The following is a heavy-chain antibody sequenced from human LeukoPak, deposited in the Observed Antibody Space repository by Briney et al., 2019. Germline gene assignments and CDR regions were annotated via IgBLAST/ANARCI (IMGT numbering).Heavy chain of an antibody. J-gene: IGHJ3*02. Sequence: PSETLSLTCTVSGGSISSYYWSWIRQPAGKGLEWIGRIYTSGSTNYNPSLKSRVNMSVDTSKNQFSLKLSSVTAADTAVYYCARVTYSSSSMSLDGFDIWGQGTMVTVSS. CDR3: ARVTYSSSSMSLDGFDI. CDR2: IYTSGST. D-gene: IGHD6-6*01. V-gene: IGHV4-4*07. CDR1: GGSISSYY.